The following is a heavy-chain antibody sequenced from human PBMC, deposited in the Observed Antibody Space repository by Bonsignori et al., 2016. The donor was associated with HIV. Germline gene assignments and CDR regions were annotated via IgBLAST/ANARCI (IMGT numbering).Heavy chain of an antibody. J-gene: IGHJ6*03. CDR2: MYSGGST. Sequence: GGSLRLSCAASGFIVTNSHMSWVRQAPGEGLEWVSSMYSGGSTYYADSVKGRFTVSRDSSKNTPYLQMNSLIVEDTAVYYCSKGDYDSSGYSYYYYMDVWGKGTTVTVSS. D-gene: IGHD3-22*01. CDR1: GFIVTNSH. V-gene: IGHV3-66*01. CDR3: SKGDYDSSGYSYYYYMDV.